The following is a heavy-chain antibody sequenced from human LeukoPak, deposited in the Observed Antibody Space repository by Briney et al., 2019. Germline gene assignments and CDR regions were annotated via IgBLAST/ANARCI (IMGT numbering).Heavy chain of an antibody. CDR3: AKDLSNWNYRGGDS. D-gene: IGHD1-7*01. CDR1: GFTFRSYA. Sequence: GSLRLSCAASGFTFRSYAMNWVRQAPGKGLEWVSAISSSGSNTYYADSVKGRFTISRDNSKNTLYLQMRSLRAEDTAVYYCAKDLSNWNYRGGDSWGQGTLVTVSS. V-gene: IGHV3-23*01. CDR2: ISSSGSNT. J-gene: IGHJ4*02.